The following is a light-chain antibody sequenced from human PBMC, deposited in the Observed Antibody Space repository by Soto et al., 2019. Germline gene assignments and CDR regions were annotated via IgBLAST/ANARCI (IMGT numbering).Light chain of an antibody. CDR2: EVA. CDR1: NSDIGFYNY. V-gene: IGLV2-14*01. J-gene: IGLJ1*01. CDR3: SSYTSSSPLYV. Sequence: QSALTQPASVSGSPGQSITISCTGTNSDIGFYNYVSWYQQHPGEAPKLIIYEVAKRPSGVSSRFSGSKSGNTASLTISGLQAEDEADYHYSSYTSSSPLYVFGTGTKVTVL.